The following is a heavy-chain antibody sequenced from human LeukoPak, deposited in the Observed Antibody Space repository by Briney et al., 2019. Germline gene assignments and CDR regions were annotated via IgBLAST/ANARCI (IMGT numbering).Heavy chain of an antibody. V-gene: IGHV3-21*01. Sequence: PGGSLRPSCAGSGFTFSNYNMHWVRQAPGKGLEWVSLITTGSSHIYYADSLKGRFTISRGNAKNSIYLQMDSLRVEDTAVYFCARESSGSGGYSAFDYWGQGTLVIVSS. CDR1: GFTFSNYN. J-gene: IGHJ4*02. CDR3: ARESSGSGGYSAFDY. CDR2: ITTGSSHI. D-gene: IGHD3-10*01.